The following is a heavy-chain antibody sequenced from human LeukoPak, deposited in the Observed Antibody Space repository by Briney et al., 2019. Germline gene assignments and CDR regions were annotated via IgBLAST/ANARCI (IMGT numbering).Heavy chain of an antibody. D-gene: IGHD3-3*01. CDR3: ATNYYDFWSGYKD. CDR2: ISGSGGST. J-gene: IGHJ4*02. Sequence: GGSLRLSCAASGFSFSSSAMSWVRQAPGKGLEWVSAISGSGGSTYYADSVKGRFTISRDNSKNTLYLQMNSLRAEDTAVYYCATNYYDFWSGYKDWGQGTLVTVSS. CDR1: GFSFSSSA. V-gene: IGHV3-23*01.